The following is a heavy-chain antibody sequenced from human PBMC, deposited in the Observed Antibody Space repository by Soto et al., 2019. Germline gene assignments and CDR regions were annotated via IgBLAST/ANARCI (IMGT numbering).Heavy chain of an antibody. CDR1: GFTFSRFW. CDR2: IQQDGSEK. Sequence: PVGSLRLSCTVSGFTFSRFWMGWVRQAPGRGLEWVANIQQDGSEKYYVDSVKGRFTMSKDNVKNALYLQMNSLGAEDTAVYHCARVRYGGNSYYFDYWGQGALVTVSS. D-gene: IGHD4-17*01. J-gene: IGHJ4*02. CDR3: ARVRYGGNSYYFDY. V-gene: IGHV3-7*03.